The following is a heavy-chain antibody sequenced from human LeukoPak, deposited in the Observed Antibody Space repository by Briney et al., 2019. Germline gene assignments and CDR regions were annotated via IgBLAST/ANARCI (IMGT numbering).Heavy chain of an antibody. J-gene: IGHJ4*02. CDR1: GFYFGSFW. CDR3: ARSYQLDY. Sequence: PGGSLRLSCVVSGFYFGSFWMTWVRQAPGKGLDWVANIKYDGSEIYYADSVKGRSTISRDNAKNSLYLQLNNLRVEDTAVYYCARSYQLDYWGQGTLVTVSS. D-gene: IGHD2-2*01. V-gene: IGHV3-7*01. CDR2: IKYDGSEI.